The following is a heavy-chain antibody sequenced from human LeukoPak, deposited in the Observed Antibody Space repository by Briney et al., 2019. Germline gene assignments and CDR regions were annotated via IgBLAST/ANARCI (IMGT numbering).Heavy chain of an antibody. D-gene: IGHD2-15*01. V-gene: IGHV3-9*01. CDR3: AKDISLPKYCSGGSCYSADYYFDY. Sequence: GGSLRLSCAASGFTFDHYAMHWLRRATGKALVCLTGNSWYRCRMRCADSVKGRFTISRDNAKNSLYLQMNSLRAEDTALYYCAKDISLPKYCSGGSCYSADYYFDYWGQGTLVTVSS. CDR2: NSWYRCRM. CDR1: GFTFDHYA. J-gene: IGHJ4*02.